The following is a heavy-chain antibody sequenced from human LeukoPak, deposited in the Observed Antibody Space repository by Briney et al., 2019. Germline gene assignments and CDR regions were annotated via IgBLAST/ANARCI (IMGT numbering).Heavy chain of an antibody. J-gene: IGHJ4*02. D-gene: IGHD3-10*01. CDR1: GFTFSSYA. CDR3: ARDPPHFMVRAFDY. V-gene: IGHV3-30-3*01. CDR2: ISYDGSNK. Sequence: GGSLRLSCAASGFTFSSYAMHWVRQAPGKGLEWVAVISYDGSNKYYADSVKGRFTISRDNSKNTLYLQMNSLRAEDTAVYYCARDPPHFMVRAFDYWGQGTLVTVSS.